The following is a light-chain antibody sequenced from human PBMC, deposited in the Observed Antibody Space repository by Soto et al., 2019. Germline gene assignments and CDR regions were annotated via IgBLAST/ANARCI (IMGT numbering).Light chain of an antibody. V-gene: IGLV2-14*01. CDR1: SSDVGGYNY. CDR2: DVS. J-gene: IGLJ1*01. CDR3: SSYTSSRTLEV. Sequence: QSALTQPASVSGSPGQSITISCTGTSSDVGGYNYVSWYQQHPGKAPKLMIYDVSNRPSGVSNRFSGSKSGNTASLTISGLQAEDDADYYCSSYTSSRTLEVFGTGTKLTVL.